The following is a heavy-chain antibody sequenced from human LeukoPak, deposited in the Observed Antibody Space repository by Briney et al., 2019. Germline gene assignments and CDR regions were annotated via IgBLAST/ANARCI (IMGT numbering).Heavy chain of an antibody. D-gene: IGHD1-26*01. V-gene: IGHV1-69*13. Sequence: SVKVSCKASGGTFSSYAISWVRQAPGQGLEWMGGIIPIFGTANYAQKFQGRVTITADESTSTAYMELSSLRSEDTAVYYCARDKSGSYYPLDYWGRGTLVTVSS. CDR1: GGTFSSYA. CDR3: ARDKSGSYYPLDY. CDR2: IIPIFGTA. J-gene: IGHJ4*02.